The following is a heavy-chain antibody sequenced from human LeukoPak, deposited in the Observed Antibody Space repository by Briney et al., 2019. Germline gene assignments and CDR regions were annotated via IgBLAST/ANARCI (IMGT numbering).Heavy chain of an antibody. J-gene: IGHJ4*02. CDR2: IFYSGSTN. CDR1: GASISTYY. CDR3: ARHSTIEPRPDY. V-gene: IGHV4-59*08. Sequence: SETLSLTCTISGASISTYYWSWIRQPPVKGLEWIGCIFYSGSTNSGNTNYNPSLKSRVTISVDTSKNQFSLKLSSVTAADTAVYYCARHSTIEPRPDYWGQGTLVTVSS. D-gene: IGHD6-6*01.